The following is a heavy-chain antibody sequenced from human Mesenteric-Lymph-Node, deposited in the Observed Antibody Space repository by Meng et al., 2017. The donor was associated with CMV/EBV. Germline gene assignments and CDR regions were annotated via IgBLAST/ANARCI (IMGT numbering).Heavy chain of an antibody. CDR3: AGGSYGMRTFDY. J-gene: IGHJ4*02. D-gene: IGHD5-18*01. CDR1: GFMFSTYA. CDR2: INSDSSYI. Sequence: GESLKISCAASGFMFSTYAMNWVRQAPGKGLEWVSSINSDSSYIHYADSVKGRFTVSRDNAKNSLYLQMNSLRAEDTAVYYCAGGSYGMRTFDYWGQGTLVTVSS. V-gene: IGHV3-21*01.